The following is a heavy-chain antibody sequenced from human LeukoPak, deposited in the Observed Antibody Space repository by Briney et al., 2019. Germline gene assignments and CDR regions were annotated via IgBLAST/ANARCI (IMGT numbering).Heavy chain of an antibody. J-gene: IGHJ4*02. CDR2: IYSNGNT. CDR3: AKSYSSSWYRIGGVYFDY. Sequence: PGGSLRLSCAASGFTASNNYMSWVRQAPGKGLEWVSVIYSNGNTYYADSVKGRFTISRDNSKNTLYLQMNSLRAEDTAVYYCAKSYSSSWYRIGGVYFDYWGQGTLVTVSS. D-gene: IGHD6-13*01. CDR1: GFTASNNY. V-gene: IGHV3-53*01.